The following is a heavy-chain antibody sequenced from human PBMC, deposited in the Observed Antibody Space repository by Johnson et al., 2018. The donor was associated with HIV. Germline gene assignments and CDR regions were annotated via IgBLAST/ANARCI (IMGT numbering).Heavy chain of an antibody. Sequence: QVQLVESGGGVVQPGGSLRLSCAASGFTFSSYGMHWVRQAPGKGLEWLAVISYDGSNKYYADSVKGRFTISRDNSKNTLYLQMDSLRPEDTAVYYCARSRHGGIQPSDAFDVWGQGTMVTVSS. D-gene: IGHD3-16*01. CDR2: ISYDGSNK. CDR3: ARSRHGGIQPSDAFDV. V-gene: IGHV3-33*05. CDR1: GFTFSSYG. J-gene: IGHJ3*01.